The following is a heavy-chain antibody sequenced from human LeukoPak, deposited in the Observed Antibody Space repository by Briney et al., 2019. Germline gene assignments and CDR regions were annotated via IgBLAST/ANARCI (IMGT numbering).Heavy chain of an antibody. Sequence: GSLRLSCAASGFTFSDYYMSWIWQPPGKGLEWIGYIYYSGSTNYNPSLKSRVTISVDTSKNQFSLKLSSVTAADTAVYYCARVLWFGELYYFDYWGQGTLVTVSS. CDR3: ARVLWFGELYYFDY. D-gene: IGHD3-10*01. J-gene: IGHJ4*02. V-gene: IGHV4-59*01. CDR2: IYYSGST. CDR1: GFTFSDYY.